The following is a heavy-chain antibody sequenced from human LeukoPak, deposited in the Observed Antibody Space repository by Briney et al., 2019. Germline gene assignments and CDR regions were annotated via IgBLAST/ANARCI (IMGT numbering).Heavy chain of an antibody. Sequence: SETLSLTCAVYGGSFSGYYWSWIRQPPGKGLEWIGEINHSGSTNYNPSLKSRITISVDTSKNQFSLKLSSVTAADTAVYYCARRRARTGVFDYWGQGTLVTVSS. D-gene: IGHD1-14*01. CDR3: ARRRARTGVFDY. CDR1: GGSFSGYY. J-gene: IGHJ4*02. CDR2: INHSGST. V-gene: IGHV4-34*01.